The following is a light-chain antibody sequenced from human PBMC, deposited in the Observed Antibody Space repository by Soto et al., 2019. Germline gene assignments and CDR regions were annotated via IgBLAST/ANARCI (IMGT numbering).Light chain of an antibody. CDR1: QSLLHITGETF. V-gene: IGKV2D-29*02. Sequence: DGVMTQTPLSLSVAPGQPASISCKSSQSLLHITGETFLFWYLQKPGQSPQLLIYEVSTRVSGVPDRFSGSGSGTVFTLEISRVETDDVGIYYCMQSTQLPPTFGQGTRL. CDR3: MQSTQLPPT. CDR2: EVS. J-gene: IGKJ5*01.